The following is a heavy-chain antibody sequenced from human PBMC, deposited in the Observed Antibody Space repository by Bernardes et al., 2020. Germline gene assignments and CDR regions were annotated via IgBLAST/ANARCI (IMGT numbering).Heavy chain of an antibody. CDR2: IYSSGST. CDR3: ARHTCTSTSCFFFYHYGMDV. Sequence: SESLSLTCTVSGGTISSSNYYWGWLPQPPGKGLEWLASIYSSGSTYSNPSHRRRVTISVDTSKNQFPLKVTSVTAADTAVYHCARHTCTSTSCFFFYHYGMDVWGQGTTVTVSS. CDR1: GGTISSSNYY. V-gene: IGHV4-39*01. D-gene: IGHD2-2*01. J-gene: IGHJ6*02.